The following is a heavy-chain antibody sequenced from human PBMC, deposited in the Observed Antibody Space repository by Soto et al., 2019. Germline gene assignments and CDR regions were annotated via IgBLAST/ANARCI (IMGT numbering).Heavy chain of an antibody. Sequence: GGSLRLSCAASGFTFSSYDMHWVRQATGKGLEWVSAIGTAGDTYYPGSVKGRFTISRENAKNSLYLQMNSLRAEDTAVYYCARGSFHLYYYGMDVWGQGTTVTVSS. CDR1: GFTFSSYD. CDR3: ARGSFHLYYYGMDV. V-gene: IGHV3-13*01. CDR2: IGTAGDT. J-gene: IGHJ6*02.